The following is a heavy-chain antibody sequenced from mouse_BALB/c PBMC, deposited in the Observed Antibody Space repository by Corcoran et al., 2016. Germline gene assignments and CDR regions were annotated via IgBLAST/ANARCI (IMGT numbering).Heavy chain of an antibody. CDR3: ARKWDGNYPFDY. J-gene: IGHJ2*01. CDR1: GFSLSTSGMG. CDR2: IYWDDDK. V-gene: IGHV8-12*01. Sequence: QVTLKESGPGILQPSQTHSLSCSFSGFSLSTSGMGVNWSRQPSGKGLEWLAHIYWDDDKRYNPSLKSRLTISKATSSNQVFLKITSVDTADTATYYCARKWDGNYPFDYWGQGTTLTVSS. D-gene: IGHD2-1*01.